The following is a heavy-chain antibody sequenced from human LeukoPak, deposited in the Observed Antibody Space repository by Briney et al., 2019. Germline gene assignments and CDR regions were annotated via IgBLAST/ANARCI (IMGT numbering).Heavy chain of an antibody. D-gene: IGHD5-18*01. V-gene: IGHV4-61*01. Sequence: SETLSLTCTVSGGSVSSSSYYWSWIRQPPGKGLEWIGYIYYSGSTNYNPSLKSRVTISVDTSKNQFSLKLSSVTAADMAVYYCARSFGGGGYSYGFDYWGQGTLVTVSS. CDR1: GGSVSSSSYY. J-gene: IGHJ4*02. CDR2: IYYSGST. CDR3: ARSFGGGGYSYGFDY.